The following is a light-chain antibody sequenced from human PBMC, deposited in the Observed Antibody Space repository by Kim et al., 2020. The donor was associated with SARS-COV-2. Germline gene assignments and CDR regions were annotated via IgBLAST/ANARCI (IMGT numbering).Light chain of an antibody. V-gene: IGLV2-8*01. CDR2: EVN. J-gene: IGLJ2*01. CDR3: SSYAGSNNLV. Sequence: QSVTISCTRTSSDVGGYNYVSWYQQHPGKAPKLMIYEVNKRPSGVPDRFSGSKSGNTASLTVSGLQAEDEADYYCSSYAGSNNLVFGGGTQLTVL. CDR1: SSDVGGYNY.